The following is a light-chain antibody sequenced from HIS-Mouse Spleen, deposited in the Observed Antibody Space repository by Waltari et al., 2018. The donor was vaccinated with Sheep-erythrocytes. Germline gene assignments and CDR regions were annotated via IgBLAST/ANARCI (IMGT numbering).Light chain of an antibody. Sequence: QSALTQPRSVSGSPGQSVTISCTGTSSAVGGYNYVSWYQQPPGNAPKLMIYDVSKRPSGFPDRFSGSKAGNTASLTISGLQAEDEADYYCCSYAGSYNHVFATGTKVTVL. CDR2: DVS. CDR3: CSYAGSYNHV. J-gene: IGLJ1*01. CDR1: SSAVGGYNY. V-gene: IGLV2-11*01.